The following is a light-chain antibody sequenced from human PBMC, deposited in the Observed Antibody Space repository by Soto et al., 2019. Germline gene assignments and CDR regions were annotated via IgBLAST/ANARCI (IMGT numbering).Light chain of an antibody. CDR2: WAS. Sequence: DFVMTQSPDSLAVSLGERATINCKSSQSVLYSSNNNNYLSWYQQKPGQPPKLLIYWASTRESGVPDRFSGSGSGTDFTLTISSLQAEDVAVYYCHQYINAPWTFRQGTKVEIK. J-gene: IGKJ1*01. CDR3: HQYINAPWT. V-gene: IGKV4-1*01. CDR1: QSVLYSSNNNNY.